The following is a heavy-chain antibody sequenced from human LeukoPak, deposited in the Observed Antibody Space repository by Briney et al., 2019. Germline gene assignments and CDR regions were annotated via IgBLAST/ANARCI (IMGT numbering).Heavy chain of an antibody. Sequence: ASVKVSCKASGYTFTGYYMHWVRQAPGQGLEWMGRINPNSGGTNYAQKFQGRVTMTRDTSISTAYMELSSLRSEDTAVYYCAGGAPAYYYGEDAFDIWGQGTMVTVSS. D-gene: IGHD3-10*01. CDR2: INPNSGGT. CDR3: AGGAPAYYYGEDAFDI. CDR1: GYTFTGYY. J-gene: IGHJ3*02. V-gene: IGHV1-2*06.